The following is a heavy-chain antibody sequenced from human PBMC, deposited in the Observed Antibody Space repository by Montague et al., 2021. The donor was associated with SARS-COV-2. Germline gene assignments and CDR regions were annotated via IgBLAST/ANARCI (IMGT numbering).Heavy chain of an antibody. CDR1: GYSISSGYY. CDR3: AVNSNYYYYYGMDV. V-gene: IGHV4-38-2*02. Sequence: SETLSLTCTVSGYSISSGYYWGWIRQPPGKGLEWIGSIYHSGSTYYNPSLKSRVTISVDTSKNQFSLKLSSVTAADTAVYYCAVNSNYYYYYGMDVGGQGTTSTVPS. D-gene: IGHD4-11*01. CDR2: IYHSGST. J-gene: IGHJ6*02.